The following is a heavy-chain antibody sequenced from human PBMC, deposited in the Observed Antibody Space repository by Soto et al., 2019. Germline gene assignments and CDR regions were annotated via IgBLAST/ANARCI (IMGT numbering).Heavy chain of an antibody. CDR2: INHSGST. J-gene: IGHJ5*02. CDR3: EGEGGKTLGLGELLLGVGTNT. Sequence: SETLSLTCAVYGGSFSGYYWSWIRQPPGKGLEWIGEINHSGSTNYNPSLKSRVTISVDTSKNQFSLKLSSVTAADTAVYYCEGEGGKTLGLGELLLGVGTNTWGQGTLVTVSS. V-gene: IGHV4-34*01. D-gene: IGHD3-10*01. CDR1: GGSFSGYY.